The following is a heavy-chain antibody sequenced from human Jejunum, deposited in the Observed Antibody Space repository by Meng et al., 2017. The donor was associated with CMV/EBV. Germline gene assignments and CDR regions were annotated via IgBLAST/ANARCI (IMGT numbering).Heavy chain of an antibody. V-gene: IGHV1-69*05. CDR2: IIPIFGKT. J-gene: IGHJ4*02. CDR1: GDMFRNYA. CDR3: ARDSLSGSFDY. D-gene: IGHD1-26*01. Sequence: SCKASGDMFRNYAISWVRQAPGQGLEWMGGIIPIFGKTHYAQKFQGRVTITTDESTTTACVELSSLTSEDTAVYYCARDSLSGSFDYWGQGTLVTVSS.